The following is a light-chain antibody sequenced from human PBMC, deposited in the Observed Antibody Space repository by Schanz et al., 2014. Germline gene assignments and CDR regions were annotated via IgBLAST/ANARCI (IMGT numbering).Light chain of an antibody. J-gene: IGKJ1*01. CDR2: DAS. V-gene: IGKV3-20*01. CDR3: HQFGTSPRT. Sequence: EIVLTQSPGTLSLSPGEGATLSCRASQSVFSNLAWYQQRPGQAPRLLIYDASNRATGIPARFSGSGSGTDFTLTISRLEPEDFAVYYCHQFGTSPRTFGQGTKVEIK. CDR1: QSVFSN.